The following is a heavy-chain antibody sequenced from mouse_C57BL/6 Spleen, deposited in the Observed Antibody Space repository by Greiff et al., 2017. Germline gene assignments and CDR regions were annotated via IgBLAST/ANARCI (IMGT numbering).Heavy chain of an antibody. CDR3: ARGAYYSNPGAMDY. D-gene: IGHD2-5*01. Sequence: QVQLQQSGPELVRPGASVKISCKAPGYTFTSHWMQWVRQRPGQGLEWIGEIFPGSGSTYYNEKFKGKATLTVDTSPSTAYMQLSSLTSEDSAVYFCARGAYYSNPGAMDYWGQGTSVTVSS. CDR2: IFPGSGST. CDR1: GYTFTSHW. J-gene: IGHJ4*01. V-gene: IGHV1-56*01.